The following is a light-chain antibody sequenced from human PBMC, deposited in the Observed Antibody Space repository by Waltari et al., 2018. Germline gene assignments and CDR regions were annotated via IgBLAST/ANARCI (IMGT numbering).Light chain of an antibody. CDR2: DNN. Sequence: QSVLTQPPSVSAAPGQKVTISCSGSSSNIRRSSVSWYQQLPGTAPKLLIYDNNKRPSGIPDRFSGSKSGTSATLGITGLQTGDEADYYCGTWDSSLSAHWVFGGGTKLTVL. CDR1: SSNIRRSS. J-gene: IGLJ3*02. CDR3: GTWDSSLSAHWV. V-gene: IGLV1-51*01.